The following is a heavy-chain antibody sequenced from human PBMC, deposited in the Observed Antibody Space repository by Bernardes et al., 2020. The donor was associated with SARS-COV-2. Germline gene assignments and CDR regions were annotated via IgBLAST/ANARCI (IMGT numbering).Heavy chain of an antibody. CDR1: GFTFSDYY. Sequence: GGSLRLSCEASGFTFSDYYMSWIRQTPGKGLEWVSYISGSSRYTNYADSVKGRFTISRDNAKSSLYLEMNSLRVEDTAVYYCVRESLLQNHILLHDMDVWGQGTTVTVSS. CDR2: ISGSSRYT. CDR3: VRESLLQNHILLHDMDV. V-gene: IGHV3-11*05. D-gene: IGHD3-10*01. J-gene: IGHJ6*02.